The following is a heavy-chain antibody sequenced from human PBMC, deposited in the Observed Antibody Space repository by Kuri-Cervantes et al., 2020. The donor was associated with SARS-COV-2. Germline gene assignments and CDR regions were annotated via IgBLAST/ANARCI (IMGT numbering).Heavy chain of an antibody. CDR1: GFTFDDYG. J-gene: IGHJ4*02. V-gene: IGHV3-20*04. CDR3: ARITLYGDYFDY. Sequence: GESLKISCAASGFTFDDYGMSWVRQAPGKGLEWVSVINWNGGSTGYADSVKGRFTISRDNAKNSLYLQMNSLRAEDTALYYCARITLYGDYFDYWGQGTLVTVSS. CDR2: INWNGGST. D-gene: IGHD4-17*01.